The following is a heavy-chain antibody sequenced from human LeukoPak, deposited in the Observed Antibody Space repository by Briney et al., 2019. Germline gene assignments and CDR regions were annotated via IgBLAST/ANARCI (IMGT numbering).Heavy chain of an antibody. CDR1: GGSISSSN. CDR2: ISGSGGST. V-gene: IGHV3-23*01. CDR3: AKDLDADSSGYLFDY. D-gene: IGHD3-22*01. Sequence: GTLSLTCAVSGGSISSSNWWSWVRQPPGKGLEWVSAISGSGGSTYYADSVKGRFTISRDNSKNTLYLQMNSLRAEDTAVYYCAKDLDADSSGYLFDYWGQGTLVTVSS. J-gene: IGHJ4*02.